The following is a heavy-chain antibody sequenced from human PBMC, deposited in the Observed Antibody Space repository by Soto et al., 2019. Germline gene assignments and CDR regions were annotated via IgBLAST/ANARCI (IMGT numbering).Heavy chain of an antibody. CDR1: GGSITSNW. CDR3: VRKAWYRFDP. J-gene: IGHJ5*02. CDR2: IHHSGSF. D-gene: IGHD6-13*01. Sequence: QVQLQESGPGLVNPSGTLSRTCAVSGGSITSNWWSWVRQPPGKGLEWIGEIHHSGSFNYHPSLRGRVTISIDKSKAQLSLKLTSVTAADTAVPYGVRKAWYRFDPWGQGTLVTVSS. V-gene: IGHV4-4*02.